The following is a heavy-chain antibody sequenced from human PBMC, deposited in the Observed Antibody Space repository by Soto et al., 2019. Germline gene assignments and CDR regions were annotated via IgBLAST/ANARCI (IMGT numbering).Heavy chain of an antibody. CDR2: IIAIFGTA. CDR1: GGTFSSYA. CDR3: ARDRLNAKADA. J-gene: IGHJ5*02. V-gene: IGHV1-69*13. Sequence: GASEKVSCKASGGTFSSYAISWVRQAPGQGHEWMGGIIAIFGTANYAQKFQGRVTINADESTSTADMEVRSLRTEDTAVYYCARDRLNAKADAWGQGTLVTVSS.